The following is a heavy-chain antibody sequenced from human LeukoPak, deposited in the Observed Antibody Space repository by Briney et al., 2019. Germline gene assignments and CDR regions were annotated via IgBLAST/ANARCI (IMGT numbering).Heavy chain of an antibody. CDR2: ISGSSTTL. CDR1: GFSFSFYE. CDR3: ARDKDALGALGY. Sequence: GGSLRLSCAASGFSFSFYEMNWVRQAPEKGLEWVSYISGSSTTLYYADSVKGRFTISRDNAKNSLYLQIISLREEDTAVYYCARDKDALGALGYWGQGTLVTVSS. V-gene: IGHV3-48*02. J-gene: IGHJ4*02. D-gene: IGHD3-16*01.